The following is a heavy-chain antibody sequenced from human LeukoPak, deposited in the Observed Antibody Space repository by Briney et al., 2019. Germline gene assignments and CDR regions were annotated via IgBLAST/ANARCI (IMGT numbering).Heavy chain of an antibody. Sequence: GGSLRLSCAASGFTFSSYWMHWVRQAPGKGLVWVSRVVSDGTTTNYADSVKGRFTISRDNAKNTLYLQMNTLRAEDTAVYYCTRAGVASSGYPFDYWGQGTLVTVSS. CDR3: TRAGVASSGYPFDY. D-gene: IGHD3-22*01. CDR1: GFTFSSYW. CDR2: VVSDGTTT. V-gene: IGHV3-74*01. J-gene: IGHJ4*02.